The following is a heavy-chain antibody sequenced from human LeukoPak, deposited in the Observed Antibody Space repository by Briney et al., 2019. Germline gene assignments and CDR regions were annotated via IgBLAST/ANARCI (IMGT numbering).Heavy chain of an antibody. J-gene: IGHJ4*02. CDR3: VKPYYYSSGSFN. D-gene: IGHD3-10*01. CDR1: GFTFSSYW. CDR2: INSDGSST. Sequence: GGSLRLSCAASGFTFSSYWMHWVRQAPGKGLVWVSRINSDGSSTSYADSVKGRFTISRDNAKNTLYLQMNSLRAEDTAVYYCVKPYYYSSGSFNWGQGTLVTVSS. V-gene: IGHV3-74*01.